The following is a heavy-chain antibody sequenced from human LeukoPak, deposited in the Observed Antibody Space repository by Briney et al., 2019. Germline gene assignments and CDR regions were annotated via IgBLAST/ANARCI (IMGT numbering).Heavy chain of an antibody. CDR2: INHSGST. CDR3: ARGRRTIFGVVIGLISSKFDY. J-gene: IGHJ4*02. V-gene: IGHV4-39*07. D-gene: IGHD3-3*01. CDR1: GGSISSSSYY. Sequence: SETLSLTCTVSGGSISSSSYYWGWIRQPPGKGLEWIGEINHSGSTNYNPSLKSRVTISVDTSKNQFSLKLSSVTAADTAVYYCARGRRTIFGVVIGLISSKFDYWGQGTLVTVSS.